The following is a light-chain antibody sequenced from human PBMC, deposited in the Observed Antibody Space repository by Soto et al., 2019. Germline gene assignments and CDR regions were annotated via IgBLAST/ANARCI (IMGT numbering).Light chain of an antibody. CDR2: DAS. J-gene: IGKJ5*01. V-gene: IGKV1-5*01. Sequence: GERVPITCRASQSISSRLAWYQLKPGKAPKLLISDASSLERGVPSTFSGSGSETEFTLTISRLQPDDFATYFCHSRAFGQGTRLEI. CDR1: QSISSR. CDR3: HSRA.